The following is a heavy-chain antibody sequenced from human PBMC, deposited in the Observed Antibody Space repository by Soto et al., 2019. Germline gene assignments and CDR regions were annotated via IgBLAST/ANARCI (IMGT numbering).Heavy chain of an antibody. CDR3: ARDGSGSHNPFAY. CDR2: ISTNNGNT. V-gene: IGHV1-18*01. J-gene: IGHJ4*02. Sequence: ASVKVSWKASGGTFSSYAISWVRQAPGQGLEWMGWISTNNGNTNYAQKLQGRVTMTTDTSTSTAYMELRSLRSDDTAVYYCARDGSGSHNPFAYWGQGTLVTVSS. CDR1: GGTFSSYA. D-gene: IGHD3-10*01.